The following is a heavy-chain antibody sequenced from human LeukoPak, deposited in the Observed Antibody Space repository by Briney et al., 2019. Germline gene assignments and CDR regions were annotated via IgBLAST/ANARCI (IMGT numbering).Heavy chain of an antibody. CDR2: IYTSGST. D-gene: IGHD5-24*01. J-gene: IGHJ4*02. CDR1: GGSISSYY. Sequence: SETLSLTCTVAGGSISSYYWSWIRQPPGKGLEWIGYIYTSGSTNYNPSLKSRVTISVDTSKNQFSLKLSSVTAADTAVYYCARHGRDGYNYWGQGTLVTVSS. V-gene: IGHV4-4*09. CDR3: ARHGRDGYNY.